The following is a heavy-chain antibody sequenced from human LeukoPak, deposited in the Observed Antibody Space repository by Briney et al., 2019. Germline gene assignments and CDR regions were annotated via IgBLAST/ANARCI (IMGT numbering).Heavy chain of an antibody. D-gene: IGHD5-18*01. CDR1: GFTFSSYA. CDR2: ISYDGSNK. V-gene: IGHV3-30-3*01. Sequence: PGGSLRLSCAASGFTFSSYAMHWVRQAPGKGLEWVAVISYDGSNKYYADSVKGRFTISRDNSKNTLYLQMNSLRAEDTAVYYCARDTAMEQVNYYGMDVWGQGTTVTVS. J-gene: IGHJ6*02. CDR3: ARDTAMEQVNYYGMDV.